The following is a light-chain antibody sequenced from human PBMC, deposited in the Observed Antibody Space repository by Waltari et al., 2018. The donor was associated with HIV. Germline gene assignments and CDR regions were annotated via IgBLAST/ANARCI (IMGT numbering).Light chain of an antibody. Sequence: EIVLTQSPGTLSLSPGERATLSCRASQSGTSGSLAWYHQKRCQAPRHVIYAASRRATGIPGRFSGSGSGTDFTLTISRLEPEDFAVYYCQQYSSSPITFGQGTRLEMK. J-gene: IGKJ5*01. CDR2: AAS. CDR3: QQYSSSPIT. V-gene: IGKV3-20*01. CDR1: QSGTSGS.